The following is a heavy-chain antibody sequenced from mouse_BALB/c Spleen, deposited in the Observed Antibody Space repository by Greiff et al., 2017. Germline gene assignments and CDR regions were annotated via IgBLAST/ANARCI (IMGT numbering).Heavy chain of an antibody. CDR1: GFSLTSYG. J-gene: IGHJ4*01. D-gene: IGHD2-2*01. CDR2: IWAGGST. V-gene: IGHV2-9*02. Sequence: VQGVESGPGLVAPSQSLSITCTVSGFSLTSYGVHWVRQPPGKGLEWLGVIWAGGSTNYNSALMSRLSISKDNSKSQVFLKMNSLQTDDTAMYYCARGPYGYSYAMDYWGQGTSVTVSS. CDR3: ARGPYGYSYAMDY.